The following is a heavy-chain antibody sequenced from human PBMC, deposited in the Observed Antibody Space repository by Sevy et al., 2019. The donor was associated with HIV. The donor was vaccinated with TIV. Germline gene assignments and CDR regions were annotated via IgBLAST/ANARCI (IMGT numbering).Heavy chain of an antibody. CDR1: GGSISSYY. V-gene: IGHV4-59*01. Sequence: SETLSLTCTVSGGSISSYYWSWIRQPPGKGLEWIGYIYYSGSTNYNHSLKSRVTISVDTSKNQFSLKLSSVTAADTAVYYGARTYLGYDYVWGRYRNYYYYMDVWGKGTTVTVSS. CDR2: IYYSGST. CDR3: ARTYLGYDYVWGRYRNYYYYMDV. D-gene: IGHD3-16*02. J-gene: IGHJ6*03.